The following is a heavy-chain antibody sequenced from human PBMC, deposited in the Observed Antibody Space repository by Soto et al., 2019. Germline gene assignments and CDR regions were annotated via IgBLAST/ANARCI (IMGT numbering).Heavy chain of an antibody. CDR2: INYSGST. J-gene: IGHJ4*02. D-gene: IGHD3-22*01. V-gene: IGHV4-61*01. CDR3: ARDGDTSGYYYFDY. CDR1: GDSVNSNNVY. Sequence: SETLSLTCTVSGDSVNSNNVYWGWVRQPPGKGLEWIGYINYSGSTSYNPSLKGRVAISVDTSKKQFSLKVSSVTAADTAVYYCARDGDTSGYYYFDYWGQGTLVTVSS.